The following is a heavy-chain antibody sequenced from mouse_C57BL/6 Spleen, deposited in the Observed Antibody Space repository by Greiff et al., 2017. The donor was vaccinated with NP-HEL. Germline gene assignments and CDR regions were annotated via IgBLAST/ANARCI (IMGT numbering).Heavy chain of an antibody. Sequence: QVQLQQSGAELVKPGASVKLSCKASGYTFTSYWMHWVKQRPGQGLEWIGMIHPNSGSTNYNEKFKSKATLTVDKSSSTAYMQLSSLTSEDSAVYYCARVGVVGAMDYWGQGTSVTVSS. CDR1: GYTFTSYW. V-gene: IGHV1-64*01. J-gene: IGHJ4*01. D-gene: IGHD1-1*01. CDR2: IHPNSGST. CDR3: ARVGVVGAMDY.